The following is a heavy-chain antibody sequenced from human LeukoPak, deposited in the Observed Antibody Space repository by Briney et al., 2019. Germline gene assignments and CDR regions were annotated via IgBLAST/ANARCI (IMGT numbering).Heavy chain of an antibody. V-gene: IGHV1-8*01. Sequence: ASVKVSCKASGYTFTSYDINCVRQATGQGLEWMGWMNPNSGNTGYAQKFQGRVTMTRNTSISTAYMELSSLRSEDTAVYYCARELGYCSSTSCSNWFDPWGQGTLVTVSS. CDR1: GYTFTSYD. CDR2: MNPNSGNT. D-gene: IGHD2-2*01. CDR3: ARELGYCSSTSCSNWFDP. J-gene: IGHJ5*02.